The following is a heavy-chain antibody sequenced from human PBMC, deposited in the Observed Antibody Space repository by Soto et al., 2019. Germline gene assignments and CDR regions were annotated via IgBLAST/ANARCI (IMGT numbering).Heavy chain of an antibody. D-gene: IGHD6-19*01. CDR1: GYSIRSQYS. V-gene: IGHV4-38-2*01. J-gene: IGHJ4*02. CDR2: VSHSGST. CDR3: ARLNPQWLLYY. Sequence: PETLSLTCAVSGYSIRSQYSWAWIRQPPGKGLEWIGSVSHSGSTYGNPSLQSRVTMSVDMSKNQFSRKLSSVTAADTAVDVCARLNPQWLLYYWGQGTLGTVSS.